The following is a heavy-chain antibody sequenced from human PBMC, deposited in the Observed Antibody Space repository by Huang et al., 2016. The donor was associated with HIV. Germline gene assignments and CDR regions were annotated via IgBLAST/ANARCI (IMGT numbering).Heavy chain of an antibody. Sequence: EVVLVESGGGLVKPGGSLRLSCAASGFAFSSYGMNWVRQAPVKGLEWVAFSGSDSSYRYYADAVKGRVTIARDNAKSSIYLQLDSLRAEDTAVYYCAYQQWLVGGLNHWGQGTLVVVSS. D-gene: IGHD6-19*01. CDR1: GFAFSSYG. CDR3: AYQQWLVGGLNH. V-gene: IGHV3-21*02. CDR2: SGSDSSYR. J-gene: IGHJ5*02.